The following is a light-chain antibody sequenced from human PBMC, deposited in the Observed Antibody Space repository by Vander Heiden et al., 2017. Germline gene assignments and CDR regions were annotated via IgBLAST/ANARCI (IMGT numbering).Light chain of an antibody. CDR3: LQVKSYPLT. CDR1: QDISGL. Sequence: DIQLTQSPSFLSASVGDRVTITCRASQDISGLLAWFQQKPGKAPKFLIYAASTLESGVPSSFSGSGSVTEFTLTISSLQPEDFATYYCLQVKSYPLTFGGGTKVEIK. J-gene: IGKJ4*01. CDR2: AAS. V-gene: IGKV1-9*01.